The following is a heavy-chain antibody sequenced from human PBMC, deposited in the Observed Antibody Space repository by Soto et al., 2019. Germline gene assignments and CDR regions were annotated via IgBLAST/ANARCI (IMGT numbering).Heavy chain of an antibody. CDR2: IYYTGRI. Sequence: QVQLQESGPGLVKASETLSLICTVSGGSISSYYWSWIRQPPGKGLEWIAYIYYTGRINYNPSLESRVTLSLDTSENQFSLHLSSVTAADTAVYYCAGMRSRWSIDHWGQGTLVTVSS. V-gene: IGHV4-59*08. CDR1: GGSISSYY. D-gene: IGHD6-13*01. CDR3: AGMRSRWSIDH. J-gene: IGHJ4*02.